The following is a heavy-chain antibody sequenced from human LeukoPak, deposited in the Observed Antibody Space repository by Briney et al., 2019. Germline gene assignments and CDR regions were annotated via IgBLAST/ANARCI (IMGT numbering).Heavy chain of an antibody. J-gene: IGHJ4*02. CDR1: GYSISSGNY. CDR2: IYHTGST. V-gene: IGHV4-38-2*01. CDR3: ARVRGSSSRGYYFDY. Sequence: SETLSLTCAVSGYSISSGNYWGWIRQPPGKGLEWIGFIYHTGSTYYSPSLKSRVTVSVDTSKNQFSLKLSSVTAADTAIHYCARVRGSSSRGYYFDYWGQGTLVTVSS. D-gene: IGHD6-13*01.